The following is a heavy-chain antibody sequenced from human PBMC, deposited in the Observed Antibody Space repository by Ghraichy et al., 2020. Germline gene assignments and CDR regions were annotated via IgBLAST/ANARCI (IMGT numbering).Heavy chain of an antibody. Sequence: GESLNISCAASGFTFSDYYMSWIRQAPGKGLEWVSYISSSGSTIYYADSVKGRFTISRDNAKNSLYLQMNSLRAEDTAVYYCARVCRDYYGSGSYRAPCYSYGMDVCSQGTTVTVS. CDR3: ARVCRDYYGSGSYRAPCYSYGMDV. V-gene: IGHV3-11*01. J-gene: IGHJ6*02. CDR1: GFTFSDYY. CDR2: ISSSGSTI. D-gene: IGHD3-10*01.